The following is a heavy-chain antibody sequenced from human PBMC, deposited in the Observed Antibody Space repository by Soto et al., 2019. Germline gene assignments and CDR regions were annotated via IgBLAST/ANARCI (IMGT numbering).Heavy chain of an antibody. Sequence: SETLSLTCTVSGGSVSSGSYYWSWIRQPPGKGLEWIGYIYYSGSTNYNPSLKSRVTISVDTSKNQFPLKLSSVTAADTAVYYCARGGVEVFGQLWLLGSFDYWGQGTLVTVSS. D-gene: IGHD5-18*01. CDR2: IYYSGST. CDR3: ARGGVEVFGQLWLLGSFDY. V-gene: IGHV4-61*01. J-gene: IGHJ4*02. CDR1: GGSVSSGSYY.